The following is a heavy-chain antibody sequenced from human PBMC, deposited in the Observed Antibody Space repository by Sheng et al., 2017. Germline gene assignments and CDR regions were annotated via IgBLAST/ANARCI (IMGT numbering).Heavy chain of an antibody. V-gene: IGHV3-23*01. CDR2: ISGGGGST. CDR1: GFTFDNYA. J-gene: IGHJ4*02. CDR3: AKGMYYYGSGSLPFDY. Sequence: EVQLLESGGGLVQPGGSLRLSCAASGFTFDNYAMSWVRRAPGKGLEWVSTISGGGGSTYYADSVKGRFTISRDNSKNTLYLQMNSLRAEDTAVYYCAKGMYYYGSGSLPFDYWGQGTLVTVSS. D-gene: IGHD3-10*01.